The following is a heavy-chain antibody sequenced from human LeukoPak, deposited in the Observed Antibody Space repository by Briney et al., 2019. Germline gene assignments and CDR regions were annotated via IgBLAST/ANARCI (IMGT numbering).Heavy chain of an antibody. V-gene: IGHV3-9*01. Sequence: GRSLRLSCAASGFIFDDHGMHWVRQAPGKGLEWVSGISWSSGIIGYADSVKGRFTISRDNAKNTLYLQMNSLRAEDTAVYYCARDRGSGWDFDYWGQGTLVTVSS. CDR1: GFIFDDHG. CDR2: ISWSSGII. J-gene: IGHJ4*02. CDR3: ARDRGSGWDFDY. D-gene: IGHD6-19*01.